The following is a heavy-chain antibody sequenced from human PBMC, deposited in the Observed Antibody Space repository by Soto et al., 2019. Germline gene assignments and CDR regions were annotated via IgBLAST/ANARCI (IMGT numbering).Heavy chain of an antibody. CDR2: IYYSGST. V-gene: IGHV4-31*03. Sequence: SETLSLTCTVSGGSISSGGYYWSWIRQHPGKGLEWIGYIYYSGSTYYNPSLKSRVTISVDTSKNQFSLKLSSVTAADTAVYYCAREEIDQYYFDYWGQGTLVTVSS. CDR3: AREEIDQYYFDY. CDR1: GGSISSGGYY. J-gene: IGHJ4*02.